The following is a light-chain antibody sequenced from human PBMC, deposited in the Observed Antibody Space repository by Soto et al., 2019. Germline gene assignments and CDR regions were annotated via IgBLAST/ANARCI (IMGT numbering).Light chain of an antibody. Sequence: QSALTQPPSESGSPGQSVTISCTGTSRDIGGYNYVSWYRQHPGKAPKLMIFEVSKRPSGVPDRFSGSKFGNTASLTVSGLQTEDEADYYCTAFAGSNKLLFGGGTQLTVL. CDR1: SRDIGGYNY. CDR3: TAFAGSNKLL. J-gene: IGLJ3*02. V-gene: IGLV2-8*01. CDR2: EVS.